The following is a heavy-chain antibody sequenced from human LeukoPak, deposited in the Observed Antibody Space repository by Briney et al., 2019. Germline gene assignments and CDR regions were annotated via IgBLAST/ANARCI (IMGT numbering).Heavy chain of an antibody. CDR3: ARVAGRVGWFDP. CDR2: IIPIFGTA. Sequence: SVKVSCKASGGTFSSYAISWVRQAPGQGLEWMGGIIPIFGTANYAQKFQGTVTITTDESTSTAYMELSSLRSEDTAVYYCARVAGRVGWFDPWGQGTLVTVSS. J-gene: IGHJ5*02. D-gene: IGHD3-10*01. V-gene: IGHV1-69*05. CDR1: GGTFSSYA.